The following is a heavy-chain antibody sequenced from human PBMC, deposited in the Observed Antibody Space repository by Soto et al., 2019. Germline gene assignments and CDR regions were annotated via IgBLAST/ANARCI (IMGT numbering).Heavy chain of an antibody. Sequence: QVHLQESGPGLVKPSGTLALTCAVSGGSLSSDKWWTWVRQYPGKGLEWIGEISHRGSTNYSPSFKCRLNLSVDTTKTQFSLRLRSVTAADTCVYYCAAVPLTSGVVSGRFDPWGQGIKVTVSS. D-gene: IGHD3-3*01. CDR3: AAVPLTSGVVSGRFDP. V-gene: IGHV4-4*02. CDR2: ISHRGST. CDR1: GGSLSSDKW. J-gene: IGHJ5*02.